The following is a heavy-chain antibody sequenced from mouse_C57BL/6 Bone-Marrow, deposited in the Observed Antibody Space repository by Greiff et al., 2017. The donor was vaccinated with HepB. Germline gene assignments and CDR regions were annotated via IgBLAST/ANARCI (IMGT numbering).Heavy chain of an antibody. CDR2: IYPGDGDT. Sequence: VQLQESGPELVKPGASVKISCKASGYAFSSSWMNWVKQRPGKGLEWIGRIYPGDGDTNYNGKFKGKATLTADTSSSTAYMQLSSLTSEDSAVYFCAGRGYYGSRPTWYFDVWGTGTTVTVSS. D-gene: IGHD1-1*01. CDR1: GYAFSSSW. J-gene: IGHJ1*03. V-gene: IGHV1-82*01. CDR3: AGRGYYGSRPTWYFDV.